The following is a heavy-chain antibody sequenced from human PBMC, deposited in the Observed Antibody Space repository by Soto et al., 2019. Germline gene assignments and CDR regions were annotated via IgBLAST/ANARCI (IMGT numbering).Heavy chain of an antibody. CDR2: IRAYNGNT. Sequence: AAVKVSCKASGYTFTSYGISWVRQAPGQGLEWMGWIRAYNGNTNYAQKLQGRVTMTTDTSTSTAYMELRSLRSDDTAVYSCARYCSGGSCYSGRSFDYWGQGTLVTVSS. J-gene: IGHJ4*02. D-gene: IGHD2-15*01. CDR3: ARYCSGGSCYSGRSFDY. CDR1: GYTFTSYG. V-gene: IGHV1-18*04.